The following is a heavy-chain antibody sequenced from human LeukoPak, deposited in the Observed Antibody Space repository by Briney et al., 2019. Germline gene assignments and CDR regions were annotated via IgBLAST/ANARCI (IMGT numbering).Heavy chain of an antibody. D-gene: IGHD1-1*01. V-gene: IGHV4-39*07. CDR2: IYYSGST. CDR3: ARGTTPRLDI. J-gene: IGHJ3*02. CDR1: GASITYEY. Sequence: PSETLSLTCTVSGASITYEYWNWIPQPPGKGLEWIGSIYYSGSTYYNPSLKSRVTISVDTSKNQFSLKLSSVTAADTAVYYCARGTTPRLDIWGQGTMVTVSS.